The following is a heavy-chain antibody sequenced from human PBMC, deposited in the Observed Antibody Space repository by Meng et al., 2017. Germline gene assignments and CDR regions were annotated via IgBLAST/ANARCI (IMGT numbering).Heavy chain of an antibody. CDR3: ARGSSSWITNWFDP. J-gene: IGHJ5*02. V-gene: IGHV1-8*01. CDR1: GYTFTSYD. D-gene: IGHD6-13*01. CDR2: MNPNSGNT. Sequence: QGQLVQSGARVKKPGASVKVSCKASGYTFTSYDINWVRQATGQGLEWMGWMNPNSGNTGYAQKFQGKVTMTRNTSISTAYMELSSLRSEDTAVYYCARGSSSWITNWFDPWGQETLVTVSS.